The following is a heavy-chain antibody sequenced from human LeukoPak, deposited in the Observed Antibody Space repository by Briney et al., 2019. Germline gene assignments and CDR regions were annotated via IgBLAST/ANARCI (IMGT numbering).Heavy chain of an antibody. J-gene: IGHJ4*02. V-gene: IGHV3-23*01. D-gene: IGHD3-10*01. CDR3: ARERTPKHYYGSGSYDRYFDY. CDR2: ISGSGGST. CDR1: GFTFSSYA. Sequence: GGSLRLSCAASGFTFSSYAMSWVRQAPGKGLEWVSAISGSGGSTYYADSVKGRFTISRDTTQNSLYLQMNSLKAEDTAVYYCARERTPKHYYGSGSYDRYFDYWGQGTLVTVSS.